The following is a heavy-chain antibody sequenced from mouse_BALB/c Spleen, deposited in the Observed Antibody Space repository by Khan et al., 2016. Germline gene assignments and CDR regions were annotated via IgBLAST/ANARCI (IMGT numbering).Heavy chain of an antibody. CDR1: GYTFTDYA. J-gene: IGHJ4*01. V-gene: IGHV1S137*01. Sequence: QVQLQQSGAELVRPGVSVKISCKGSGYTFTDYAMHWVKQSHAKSLEWIGVISTYYGDTSYNQKFEGKATMTVDKSSSTAYMELARLTSEDSAIYYCTREGLNYDYAMYYWGQGTSVTVSS. CDR2: ISTYYGDT. D-gene: IGHD2-1*01. CDR3: TREGLNYDYAMYY.